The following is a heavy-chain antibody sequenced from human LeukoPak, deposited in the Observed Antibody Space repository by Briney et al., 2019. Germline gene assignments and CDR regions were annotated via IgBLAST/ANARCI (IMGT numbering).Heavy chain of an antibody. D-gene: IGHD3-22*01. Sequence: SETLSLTCTVSGGSISSSSYYWGWIRQPPGKGLEWIGSIYYSGSTYYNPSLKSRVTISVDTSKNQFSLKLSSVTAADTAVYYCARAEDSSGYSTPGGPFDPWGQGTLVTVSS. CDR3: ARAEDSSGYSTPGGPFDP. CDR1: GGSISSSSYY. V-gene: IGHV4-39*07. CDR2: IYYSGST. J-gene: IGHJ5*02.